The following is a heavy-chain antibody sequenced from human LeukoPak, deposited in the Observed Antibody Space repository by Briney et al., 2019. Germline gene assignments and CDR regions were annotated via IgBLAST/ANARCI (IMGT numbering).Heavy chain of an antibody. J-gene: IGHJ6*03. CDR1: GGSISNKY. Sequence: SETLSLTCTVSGGSISNKYWSWIRQPPGKGLEWIGYIYYSGSTNYNPSLKSRVTILVDTSKNQFSLKLSSVTAADTAVYYCARVRGSSGSYEYYHYMDVWGKGTTVTISS. V-gene: IGHV4-59*12. CDR3: ARVRGSSGSYEYYHYMDV. D-gene: IGHD1-26*01. CDR2: IYYSGST.